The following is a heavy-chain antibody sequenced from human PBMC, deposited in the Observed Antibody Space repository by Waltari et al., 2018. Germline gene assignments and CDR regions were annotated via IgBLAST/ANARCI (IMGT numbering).Heavy chain of an antibody. CDR3: ARGTYYYDSSGYSSWFDP. CDR1: GGSFSSAGYY. V-gene: IGHV4-30-2*01. CDR2: INHSGST. D-gene: IGHD3-22*01. J-gene: IGHJ5*02. Sequence: QVQLKESGPGLVKPSQTLSLTCPVSGGSFSSAGYYWSWIRQRPGKGLEWIGFINHSGSTYYNPSLKSRVTISVDRSNNQFSLKLSSVTAADTAVYYCARGTYYYDSSGYSSWFDPWGQGTLVTVSS.